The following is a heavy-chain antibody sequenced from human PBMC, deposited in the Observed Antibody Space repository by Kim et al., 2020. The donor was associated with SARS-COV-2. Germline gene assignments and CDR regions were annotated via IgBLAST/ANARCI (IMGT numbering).Heavy chain of an antibody. J-gene: IGHJ4*02. CDR1: GFTFSSYG. Sequence: GGSLRLSCAASGFTFSSYGMHWVRHPPGKGPEWVAVIWYDGSDKYYADSVKGRFTISRDNSKNTLYLEMNSLRAEDTAVYYCAKDHREIIKVRGVGPFESWGQGTLVTVSS. CDR3: AKDHREIIKVRGVGPFES. V-gene: IGHV3-33*06. D-gene: IGHD3-10*01. CDR2: IWYDGSDK.